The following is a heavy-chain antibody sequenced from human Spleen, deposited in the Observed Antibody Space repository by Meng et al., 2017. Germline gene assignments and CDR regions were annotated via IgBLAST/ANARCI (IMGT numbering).Heavy chain of an antibody. Sequence: QVQLQEWGAGLLGPSGTLSLNCAVYGGSFSEYYWTWIRQPPGKGLEWIGEINHSGSTNYNPSLESRATISVDTSQNNLSLKLSSVTAADSAVYYCARGPTTMAHDFDYWGQGTLVTVSS. CDR2: INHSGST. CDR1: GGSFSEYY. D-gene: IGHD4-11*01. V-gene: IGHV4-34*01. CDR3: ARGPTTMAHDFDY. J-gene: IGHJ4*02.